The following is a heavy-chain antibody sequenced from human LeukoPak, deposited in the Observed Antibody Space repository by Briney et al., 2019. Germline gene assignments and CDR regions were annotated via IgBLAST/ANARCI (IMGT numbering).Heavy chain of an antibody. V-gene: IGHV4-59*12. Sequence: SETLSLTCPVSGGSISSYYWRWIRQPPGKGLAGIGYIYYCGSTNYNPSLKSRVTISVDTSKNQYSLKLSSVTAADTAVYYCARCDFESYSSSWGPYYYYYYMDVWGKGTTVTISS. D-gene: IGHD6-13*01. CDR1: GGSISSYY. CDR3: ARCDFESYSSSWGPYYYYYYMDV. CDR2: IYYCGST. J-gene: IGHJ6*03.